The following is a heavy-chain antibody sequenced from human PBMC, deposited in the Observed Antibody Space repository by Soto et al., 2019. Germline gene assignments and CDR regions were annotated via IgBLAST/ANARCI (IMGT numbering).Heavy chain of an antibody. V-gene: IGHV1-69*01. D-gene: IGHD2-15*01. CDR2: IIPIFGTA. CDR1: GGTFSSYA. Sequence: QVQLVQSGAEVKKPGSSVKVSCKASGGTFSSYAISWVRQAPGQGLEWMGGIIPIFGTANYAQKFQGRVTITADESTSTAYMELSSLRSEDTAVYYCARDPQNCSGGSCYFYYGMDVWGQGTTVTVSS. CDR3: ARDPQNCSGGSCYFYYGMDV. J-gene: IGHJ6*02.